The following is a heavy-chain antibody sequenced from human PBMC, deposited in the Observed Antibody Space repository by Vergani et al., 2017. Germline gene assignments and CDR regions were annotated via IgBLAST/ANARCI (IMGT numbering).Heavy chain of an antibody. Sequence: EVQLLESGGGLVQPGGSLRLSCAASGFTFSSYAMSWVRQAPGKGLEWVSAISGSGGSTYYADSVKGRFTISRDNSKNTLYLQMNSLRAEDTAVYYCAXDPLWFQDSSGFDYWGQGTLVTVSS. D-gene: IGHD3-22*01. CDR1: GFTFSSYA. CDR2: ISGSGGST. J-gene: IGHJ4*02. CDR3: AXDPLWFQDSSGFDY. V-gene: IGHV3-23*01.